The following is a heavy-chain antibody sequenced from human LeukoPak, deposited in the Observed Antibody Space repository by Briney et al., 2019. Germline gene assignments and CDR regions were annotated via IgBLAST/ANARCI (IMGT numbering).Heavy chain of an antibody. CDR2: IYTSGST. Sequence: SETLSLTCTVSGGSISSYYWSWIRQPAGKGLEWIGRIYTSGSTNYNPSLKSRVTMSVDTSKNQFSLKLSFVTAADTAVYYCARSLAGYYGSGSYYKWDYFDYWGQGTLVTVSS. CDR3: ARSLAGYYGSGSYYKWDYFDY. V-gene: IGHV4-4*07. D-gene: IGHD3-10*01. J-gene: IGHJ4*02. CDR1: GGSISSYY.